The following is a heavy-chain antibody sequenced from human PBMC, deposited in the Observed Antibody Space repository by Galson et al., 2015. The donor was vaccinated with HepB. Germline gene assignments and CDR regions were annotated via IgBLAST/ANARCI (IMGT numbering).Heavy chain of an antibody. CDR3: ARDRLELLGTRAFDI. J-gene: IGHJ3*02. Sequence: TLSLTCTVSGGSISSGGYYWSWIRQHPGKGLEWIGYIYYSGSTYYNPSLKSRVTISVDTSKNQFSLKLSSVTAADTAVYYCARDRLELLGTRAFDIWGQGTMVTVSS. D-gene: IGHD1-7*01. CDR1: GGSISSGGYY. V-gene: IGHV4-31*03. CDR2: IYYSGST.